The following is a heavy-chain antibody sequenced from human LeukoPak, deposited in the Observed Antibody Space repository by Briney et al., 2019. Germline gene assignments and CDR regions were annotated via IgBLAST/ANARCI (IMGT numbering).Heavy chain of an antibody. V-gene: IGHV4-34*01. CDR3: ARRPTRYEYRPLQLHQMYYLDY. CDR1: GGSFSVYY. Sequence: SETLSLTCAVYGGSFSVYYWSWIRQPPGKGLEWIGETNHNGDTNYNPSLKSRVTISVDTSKNQFSLKLSSVTAADTAVYYCARRPTRYEYRPLQLHQMYYLDYWGQGTLVTVSS. CDR2: TNHNGDT. D-gene: IGHD1-1*01. J-gene: IGHJ4*02.